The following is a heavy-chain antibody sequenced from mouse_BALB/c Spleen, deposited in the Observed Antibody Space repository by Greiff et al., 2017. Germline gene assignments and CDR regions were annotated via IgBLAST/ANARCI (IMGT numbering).Heavy chain of an antibody. CDR3: TSGPRAFAY. J-gene: IGHJ3*01. V-gene: IGHV1-15*01. D-gene: IGHD3-1*01. CDR2: IDPETGGT. Sequence: VQLQQSGAELVRPGASVTLSCKASGYTFTDYEMHWVKQTPVHGLEWIGAIDPETGGTAYNQKFKGKATLTADKSSSTAYMELRSLTSEDSAVYYCTSGPRAFAYWGQGTLVTVSA. CDR1: GYTFTDYE.